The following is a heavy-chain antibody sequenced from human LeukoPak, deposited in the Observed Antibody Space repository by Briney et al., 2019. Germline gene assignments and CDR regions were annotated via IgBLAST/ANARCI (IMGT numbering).Heavy chain of an antibody. CDR3: ARDEVLSDP. CDR1: GFTFSWYW. Sequence: GGSLRLSCAASGFTFSWYWMSWVRQAPGKGLEWVANIKEDGSIKYYVDSVKGRFTISRDNAMNTLYLQMNSLRAEDTAVYYCARDEVLSDPWGQGTLVTVSS. CDR2: IKEDGSIK. J-gene: IGHJ5*02. D-gene: IGHD2/OR15-2a*01. V-gene: IGHV3-7*01.